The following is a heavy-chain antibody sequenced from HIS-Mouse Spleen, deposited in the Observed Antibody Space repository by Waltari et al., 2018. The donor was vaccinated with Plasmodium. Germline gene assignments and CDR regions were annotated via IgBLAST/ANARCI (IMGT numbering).Heavy chain of an antibody. V-gene: IGHV4-34*01. D-gene: IGHD3-10*01. J-gene: IGHJ4*02. CDR1: GRSFSGYY. CDR3: ASSGSGSYYY. CDR2: INHSGST. Sequence: QVQLQPWGAGLLKPSETLSLTCAVYGRSFSGYYCSWIRQPPGKGLEWIGEINHSGSTNYNPSLKSRVTISVDTSKNQFSLKLSSVTAADTAVYYCASSGSGSYYYWGQGTLVTVSS.